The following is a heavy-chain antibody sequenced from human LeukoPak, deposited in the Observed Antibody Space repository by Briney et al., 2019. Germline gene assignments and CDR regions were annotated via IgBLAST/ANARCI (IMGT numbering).Heavy chain of an antibody. CDR2: ISYDGSNK. Sequence: PGRSQRLSCTASGFTFTSYAMHWLRQAPGKGLEWVAVISYDGSNKYFADSVKGRLTISRDNSKNTLYLQMNSLRTEDTAMYYCARADGSGSYYRVPFDWGQGPLVTVSS. J-gene: IGHJ1*01. CDR1: GFTFTSYA. CDR3: ARADGSGSYYRVPFD. D-gene: IGHD3-10*01. V-gene: IGHV3-30*04.